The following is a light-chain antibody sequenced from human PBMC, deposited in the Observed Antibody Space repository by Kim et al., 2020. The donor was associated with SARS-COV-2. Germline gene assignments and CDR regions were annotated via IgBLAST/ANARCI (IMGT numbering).Light chain of an antibody. CDR1: SSNIGSNA. J-gene: IGLJ2*01. CDR2: FNN. Sequence: ELTQPPSASGTPGQRVTISCSGSSSNIGSNAVNWYQQVPGTAPKVLIYFNNQRPSGVPDRFSGSKSGSSASLAVSGLQSEDEADYYCAAWDDSLNGPVFGGGTQLTVL. V-gene: IGLV1-44*01. CDR3: AAWDDSLNGPV.